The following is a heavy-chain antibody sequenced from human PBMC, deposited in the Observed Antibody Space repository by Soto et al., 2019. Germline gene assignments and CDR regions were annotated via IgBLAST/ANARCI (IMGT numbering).Heavy chain of an antibody. J-gene: IGHJ6*02. CDR1: GGTFSSYA. V-gene: IGHV1-69*12. CDR2: IIPIFGTA. Sequence: QVQLVQSGAEVKKPGSSVKVSCKASGGTFSSYAISWVRQAPGQGLEWMGGIIPIFGTANYAQKFQGRVTITADESTSTAYMELSSLRSEDTAVYYCARDSDVATIHTANCGMDVWGQGTTVTVSS. D-gene: IGHD5-12*01. CDR3: ARDSDVATIHTANCGMDV.